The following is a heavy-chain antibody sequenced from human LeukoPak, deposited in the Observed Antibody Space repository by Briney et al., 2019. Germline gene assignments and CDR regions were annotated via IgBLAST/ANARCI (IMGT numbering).Heavy chain of an antibody. D-gene: IGHD6-19*01. CDR2: ISGSGGST. V-gene: IGHV3-23*01. CDR1: GFTFSSYA. Sequence: GGSLRLSCAASGFTFSSYAMSWVRQAPGKGLEWVSAISGSGGSTYYADSVKGRFTISRDNSKNTLYLQMNSLRAEDTAVYYCAKAGNSSGWSGPARRWVDYWGQGTLVTVSS. J-gene: IGHJ4*02. CDR3: AKAGNSSGWSGPARRWVDY.